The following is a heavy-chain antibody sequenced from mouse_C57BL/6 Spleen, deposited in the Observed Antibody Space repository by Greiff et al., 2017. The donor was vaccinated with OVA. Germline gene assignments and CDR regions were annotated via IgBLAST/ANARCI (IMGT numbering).Heavy chain of an antibody. J-gene: IGHJ3*01. V-gene: IGHV1-80*01. D-gene: IGHD2-4*01. CDR1: GYAFSSYW. CDR2: IYPGDGDT. CDR3: ARGGDYDAGFAY. Sequence: VQLQQSGAELVKPGASVKISCKASGYAFSSYWMNWVKQRPGKGLEWIGQIYPGDGDTNYHGKFTGQATLTADKSSSTAYMQRSSLTAEDAAVDFWARGGDYDAGFAYWGQGTLVTVAA.